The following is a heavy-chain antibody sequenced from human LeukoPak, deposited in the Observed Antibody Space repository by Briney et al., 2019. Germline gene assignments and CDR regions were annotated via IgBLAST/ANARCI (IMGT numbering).Heavy chain of an antibody. CDR1: GFTFSSYA. CDR3: ARGGGRITGTGTDY. CDR2: ISSSSSYI. J-gene: IGHJ4*02. V-gene: IGHV3-21*01. D-gene: IGHD1/OR15-1a*01. Sequence: GGSLRLSCAASGFTFSSYAMSWDRQAPGKGLEWVSFISSSSSYIYYADSVTGRFTNSRDNAKISLYLQMNSLRAEDTAVYYCARGGGRITGTGTDYWGQGTLVTVSS.